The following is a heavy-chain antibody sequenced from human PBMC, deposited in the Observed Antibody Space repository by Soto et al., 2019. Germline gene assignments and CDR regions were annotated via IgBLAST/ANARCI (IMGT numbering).Heavy chain of an antibody. V-gene: IGHV4-59*01. J-gene: IGHJ5*02. CDR1: GGSISNYY. CDR3: ASGGNWFDP. Sequence: SETLSLTCSVSGGSISNYYWTWVRQSPEKGLEWIGYMYYNGNINYNPSLKSRVTISIDTSKNQFSLTLKSVTAADTAVYYCASGGNWFDPWGQGVLVTVSS. CDR2: MYYNGNI. D-gene: IGHD3-16*01.